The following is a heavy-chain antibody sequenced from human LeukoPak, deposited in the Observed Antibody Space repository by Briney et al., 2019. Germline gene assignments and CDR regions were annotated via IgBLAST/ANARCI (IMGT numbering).Heavy chain of an antibody. CDR2: IWYDGSNK. CDR3: ARDQGTSGGWPAVGRMGYFDY. J-gene: IGHJ4*02. CDR1: GFIFSSSG. V-gene: IGHV3-33*01. Sequence: GGSLRLSCAASGFIFSSSGMHWVRQTPGKGLEWVGIIWYDGSNKYYADSVKGRFTISRDNAKNTLYLQMNSLRVEDTAVYYCARDQGTSGGWPAVGRMGYFDYWGQGTLVTVSS. D-gene: IGHD6-19*01.